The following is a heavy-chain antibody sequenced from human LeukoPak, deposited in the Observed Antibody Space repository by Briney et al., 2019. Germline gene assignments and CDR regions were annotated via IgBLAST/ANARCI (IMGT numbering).Heavy chain of an antibody. V-gene: IGHV4-4*07. CDR3: ARDRSSSWYNDY. J-gene: IGHJ4*02. D-gene: IGHD6-13*01. CDR2: IYTSGST. Sequence: SETLSDTCTVSGGSISSCYWSWIRQPAGKGLEWIGRIYTSGSTNYNPSLKSRVTMSVDTSKNQFSLKLSSVTAADTAVYYCARDRSSSWYNDYWGQGTLVTVSS. CDR1: GGSISSCY.